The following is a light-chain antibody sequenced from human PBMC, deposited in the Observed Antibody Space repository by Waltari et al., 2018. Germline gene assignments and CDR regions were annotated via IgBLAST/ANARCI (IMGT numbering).Light chain of an antibody. J-gene: IGLJ2*01. CDR2: DVA. CDR1: SSDLGGYNY. Sequence: QSALTQPASVSGSPGQSLTISCTGTSSDLGGYNYVSWYQQHPGKAPKLMIYDVARWPSGVSNRFSGSKSGNTASLTISGLQAEDEADYYCTSYTTTKTVVFGGGTKVTVL. CDR3: TSYTTTKTVV. V-gene: IGLV2-14*01.